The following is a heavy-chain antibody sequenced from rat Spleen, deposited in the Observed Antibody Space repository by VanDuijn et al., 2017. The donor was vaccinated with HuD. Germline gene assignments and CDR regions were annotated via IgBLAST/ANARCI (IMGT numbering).Heavy chain of an antibody. CDR3: TRTYGGYTAHWFAY. CDR2: ISSGGST. J-gene: IGHJ3*01. Sequence: QVQLKESGPGLVQPSQTLSLTCPVSGFPLTRHGASWVRQPPGTGLEWIAAISSGGSTYYNSALKSRLSISRDTSKSQVFLKMNSLQTEDTAIYFCTRTYGGYTAHWFAYWGQGTLVTVSS. D-gene: IGHD1-11*01. CDR1: GFPLTRHG. V-gene: IGHV2S8*01.